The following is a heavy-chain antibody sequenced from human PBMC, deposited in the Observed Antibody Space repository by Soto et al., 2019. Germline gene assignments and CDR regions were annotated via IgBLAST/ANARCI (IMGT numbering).Heavy chain of an antibody. CDR2: ISWNSGSI. CDR3: AKDGGAQLLTLIDY. CDR1: GFTFDDYA. J-gene: IGHJ4*02. Sequence: GGSLRLSCAASGFTFDDYAMHWVGQAPGKGLEWVSGISWNSGSIGYADSVKGRFTISRDNAKNSLYLQMNSLRAEDTALYYCAKDGGAQLLTLIDYWGQGTLVTVSS. V-gene: IGHV3-9*01. D-gene: IGHD2-2*01.